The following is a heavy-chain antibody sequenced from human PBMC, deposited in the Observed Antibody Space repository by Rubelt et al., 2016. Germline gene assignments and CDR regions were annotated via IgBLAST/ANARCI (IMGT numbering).Heavy chain of an antibody. J-gene: IGHJ6*02. CDR2: IIPILGIA. Sequence: KASGGTFSSYAISWVRQAPGQGLEWMGGIIPILGIANYAQKFQGRVTITADKSTSTAYMELSSLRPEDTALYYCVRHYGSQPGVSAMDVWGQGTTVTVSS. V-gene: IGHV1-69*10. CDR3: VRHYGSQPGVSAMDV. D-gene: IGHD6-13*01. CDR1: GGTFSSYA.